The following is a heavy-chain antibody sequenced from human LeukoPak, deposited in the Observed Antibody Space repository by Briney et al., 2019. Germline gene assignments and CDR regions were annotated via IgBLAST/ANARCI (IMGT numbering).Heavy chain of an antibody. D-gene: IGHD3-9*01. CDR1: GGSISSSSYY. Sequence: SETLSLTCTVSGGSISSSSYYWGWIRQPPGKGLEWIGSIYYSGSTYYNPSLKGRVTISVDTSKNQFSLKLSSVTAADTAVYYCARGLRYFDWLLSFYGMDVWGQGTTVTVSS. CDR2: IYYSGST. J-gene: IGHJ6*02. V-gene: IGHV4-39*01. CDR3: ARGLRYFDWLLSFYGMDV.